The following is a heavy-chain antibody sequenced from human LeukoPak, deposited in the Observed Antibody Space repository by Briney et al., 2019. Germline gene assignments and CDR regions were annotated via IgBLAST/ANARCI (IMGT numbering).Heavy chain of an antibody. J-gene: IGHJ6*03. D-gene: IGHD6-6*01. CDR2: ISYDGSNQ. V-gene: IGHV3-30*04. CDR1: GFTFSNNA. CDR3: ARDGAARLLRYYYHMDV. Sequence: GGSLRLSCAATGFTFSNNAMHWVCQAPGKGLEWVAVISYDGSNQRYADSVKGRFTISRDNSENTQFLQMNSLRPEDTAVYYCARDGAARLLRYYYHMDVWGKGTTVTVSS.